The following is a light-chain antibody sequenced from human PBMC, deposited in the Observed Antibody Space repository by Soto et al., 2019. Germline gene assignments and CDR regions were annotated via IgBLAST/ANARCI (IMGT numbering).Light chain of an antibody. Sequence: QSVLTQPASVSGSPGQSITISCTGTSSDVGNYNYVSWYQQHPGKAPKLMIYDVSNRPSGVSNRFSGSKSGNTASLTISGLQAEDGADYYCSYYTSSTTLQVLRTGT. CDR2: DVS. V-gene: IGLV2-14*01. CDR1: SSDVGNYNY. J-gene: IGLJ1*01. CDR3: SYYTSSTTLQV.